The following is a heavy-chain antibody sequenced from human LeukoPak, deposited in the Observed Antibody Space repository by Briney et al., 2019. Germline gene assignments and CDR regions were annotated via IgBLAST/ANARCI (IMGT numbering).Heavy chain of an antibody. Sequence: GASVKVSFKASGYTFTSYDINWVRQATGQGLAWMGWMNPNSGNTGYAQKFQGRVTMTRNTSISTAYMELSSLRSEDTAVYYCARRRAAAGTARFDYWGQGTLVTVSS. CDR1: GYTFTSYD. D-gene: IGHD6-13*01. CDR3: ARRRAAAGTARFDY. J-gene: IGHJ4*02. V-gene: IGHV1-8*01. CDR2: MNPNSGNT.